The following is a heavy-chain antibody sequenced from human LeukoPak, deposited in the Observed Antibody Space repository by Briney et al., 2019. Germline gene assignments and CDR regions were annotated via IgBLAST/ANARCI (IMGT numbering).Heavy chain of an antibody. CDR3: AKVLGRSGWYRDFDY. J-gene: IGHJ4*02. D-gene: IGHD6-19*01. V-gene: IGHV3-23*01. CDR1: GFTFSSYA. CDR2: ISGSGGIT. Sequence: GGSLRLSCAASGFTFSSYAMSWVRQAPGKGLEWASTISGSGGITYYADSVKGRFTISRDNSKNTLYLQMDSLRAEDTAVYYCAKVLGRSGWYRDFDYWGQGTLVTVSS.